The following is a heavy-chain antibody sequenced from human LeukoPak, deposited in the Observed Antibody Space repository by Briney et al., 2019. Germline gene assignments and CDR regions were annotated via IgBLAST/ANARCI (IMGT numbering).Heavy chain of an antibody. CDR3: ARDPGYESWSPFWGGMDV. Sequence: GGSLRLSCAASGFTFSSSWMHWVRQAPGKGLVWVSRITRDGSSTTYADSVKGRFTTSRDNAKNTLYLQMDSLRDDDTAVYYCARDPGYESWSPFWGGMDVWGNGTTVAVSS. D-gene: IGHD3-16*01. CDR2: ITRDGSST. J-gene: IGHJ6*04. V-gene: IGHV3-74*01. CDR1: GFTFSSSW.